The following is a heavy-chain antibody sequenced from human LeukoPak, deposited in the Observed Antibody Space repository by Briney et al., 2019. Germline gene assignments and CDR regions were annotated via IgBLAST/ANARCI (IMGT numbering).Heavy chain of an antibody. CDR1: GFTFSSYG. D-gene: IGHD3-22*01. J-gene: IGHJ4*02. V-gene: IGHV3-30*18. Sequence: PGGSLRLSCAASGFTFSSYGMHWVRQAPGKGLEWVAVISYDGSNKYYADSVKGRFTISRDNSKNTLYLQMNSLRAEDTAVYYCAKADSSGYYYALALFDYWGQGTLVTVSS. CDR2: ISYDGSNK. CDR3: AKADSSGYYYALALFDY.